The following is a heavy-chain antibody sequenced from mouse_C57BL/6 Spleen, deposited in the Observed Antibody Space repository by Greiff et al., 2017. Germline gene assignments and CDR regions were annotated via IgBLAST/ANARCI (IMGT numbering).Heavy chain of an antibody. CDR2: IWSGGST. J-gene: IGHJ2*01. CDR1: GFSLTSYG. Sequence: VKLMESGPGLVQPSQSLSITCTVSGFSLTSYGVHWVRQSPGKGLEWLGVIWSGGSTDYNAAFISRLSISKDNSKSQVFFKMNSLQADDTAIYYCARNRIYYDEGYFDYWGQGTTLTVSS. V-gene: IGHV2-2*01. D-gene: IGHD2-4*01. CDR3: ARNRIYYDEGYFDY.